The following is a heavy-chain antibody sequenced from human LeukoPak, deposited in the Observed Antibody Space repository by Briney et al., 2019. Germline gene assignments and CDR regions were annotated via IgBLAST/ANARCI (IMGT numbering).Heavy chain of an antibody. CDR2: ITSSSTYI. V-gene: IGHV3-21*01. CDR1: GFTFSSYN. J-gene: IGHJ6*03. D-gene: IGHD1-26*01. CDR3: ARDPYSGSYGNEYYYYMDV. Sequence: GGSLRLSCAASGFTFSSYNMNWVRQAPGKGLEWVSSITSSSTYIYYADSVKGRLTISRDNARNSLSLQMNSLRAEDTAVYYCARDPYSGSYGNEYYYYMDVWGKGTTVTISS.